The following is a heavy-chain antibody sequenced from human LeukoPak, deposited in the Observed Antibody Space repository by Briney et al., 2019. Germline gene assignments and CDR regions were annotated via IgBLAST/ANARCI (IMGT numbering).Heavy chain of an antibody. J-gene: IGHJ4*02. CDR2: ISYDGGNK. CDR3: VRTDCTGGSCYPNFDY. D-gene: IGHD2-15*01. Sequence: GGSLRLSCAASGFTFSNYAIHWVRQAPGKGLEWVAVISYDGGNKYYADSVKGRFTISRDNSKNTLYLQMNSLRPEDTAVYYCVRTDCTGGSCYPNFDYWGQGTLVTVSS. V-gene: IGHV3-30*01. CDR1: GFTFSNYA.